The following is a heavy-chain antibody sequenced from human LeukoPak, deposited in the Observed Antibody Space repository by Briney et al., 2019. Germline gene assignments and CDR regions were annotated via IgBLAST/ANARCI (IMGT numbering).Heavy chain of an antibody. J-gene: IGHJ4*02. CDR1: GFTFSSYS. V-gene: IGHV3-21*01. Sequence: GGSLRLSCAASGFTFSSYSMNWVRQAPGKGLEWVSSTSSSSSYIYYADSVKGRFTISRDNAKNSLYLQMNSLRAEDTAVYYCARDGGSWYYFDYWGQGTLVTVSS. CDR2: TSSSSSYI. CDR3: ARDGGSWYYFDY. D-gene: IGHD6-13*01.